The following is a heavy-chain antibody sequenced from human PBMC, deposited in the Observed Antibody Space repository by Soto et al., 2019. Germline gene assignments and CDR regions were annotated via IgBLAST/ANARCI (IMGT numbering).Heavy chain of an antibody. D-gene: IGHD3-16*01. CDR2: ISYDGSND. Sequence: QVQLVESGGGVVQPGRSLRLSCAASGFTFSSYGMHWVRQAPGKGLEWVTFISYDGSNDYYADSVKGRFTISRDNSKSTLYLQMNSLRAEDTAVYYCAKARGLYIWGTQSDWGQGTLVTVSS. J-gene: IGHJ4*02. CDR3: AKARGLYIWGTQSD. CDR1: GFTFSSYG. V-gene: IGHV3-30*18.